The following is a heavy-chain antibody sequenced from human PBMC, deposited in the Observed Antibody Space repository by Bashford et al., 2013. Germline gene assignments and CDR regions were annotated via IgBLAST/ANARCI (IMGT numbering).Heavy chain of an antibody. Sequence: WIRQPPGKGLEWIGSIYYNGKTYYNPSLKSRVTIFVDTSKNQFSLKVRSVTAADTAVYYCASEYYSGSSSTYYFDYWGQGTLVTVSS. CDR3: ASEYYSGSSSTYYFDY. J-gene: IGHJ4*02. V-gene: IGHV4-39*01. CDR2: IYYNGKT. D-gene: IGHD5-12*01.